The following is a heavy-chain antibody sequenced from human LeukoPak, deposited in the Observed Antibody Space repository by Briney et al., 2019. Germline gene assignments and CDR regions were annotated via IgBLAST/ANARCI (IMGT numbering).Heavy chain of an antibody. V-gene: IGHV1-8*01. D-gene: IGHD3-22*01. CDR1: GYTFTSYD. Sequence: GASVKVSCKASGYTFTSYDINWVRQATGQGLEWMGWMNPNSGNTGYAQKFQGRVTMTRDTSISTAYMELSSLRSEDTAVYYCARGRKKGDSSGYYYFDYWGQGTLVTVSS. J-gene: IGHJ4*02. CDR3: ARGRKKGDSSGYYYFDY. CDR2: MNPNSGNT.